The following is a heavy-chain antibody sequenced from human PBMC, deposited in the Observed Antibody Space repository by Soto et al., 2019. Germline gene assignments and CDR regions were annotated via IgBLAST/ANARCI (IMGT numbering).Heavy chain of an antibody. CDR1: CGSISSYY. D-gene: IGHD1-1*01. V-gene: IGHV4-59*01. CDR3: ARVSGTTGGMDV. J-gene: IGHJ6*02. CDR2: IYYSGST. Sequence: SETLSLTCTVSCGSISSYYWSWIRQPPGKGLEWIGYIYYSGSTNYNPSLKSRVTISVDTSKNQFSLKLSSVTAADTAVYYCARVSGTTGGMDVWGQGTTVTVSS.